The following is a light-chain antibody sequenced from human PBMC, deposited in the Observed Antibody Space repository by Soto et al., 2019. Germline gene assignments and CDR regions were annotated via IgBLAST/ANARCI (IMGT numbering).Light chain of an antibody. CDR2: DVS. CDR3: SSYTTSSLYV. Sequence: QSVLTQPASVSRSPGQSITISCSGTNSDVGGYNYVSWYQQHPGKAPKLMIYDVSYRPSGISNRFSGSKSDNTASLTISGLQAEDEADYYCSSYTTSSLYVFGTGTKLTVL. V-gene: IGLV2-14*01. J-gene: IGLJ1*01. CDR1: NSDVGGYNY.